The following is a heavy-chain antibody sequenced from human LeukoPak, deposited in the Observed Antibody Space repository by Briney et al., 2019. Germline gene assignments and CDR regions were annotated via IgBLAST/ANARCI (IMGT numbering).Heavy chain of an antibody. D-gene: IGHD3-10*01. J-gene: IGHJ5*02. V-gene: IGHV4-61*01. Sequence: TSETLSLTCTVSGGSVSSGSYYWSWIRQPPGKGLEWTGYIYYSGSAKYNPSLKSRVTISVDTSKNQFSQRLTSVTAADTAVYYCARGFGDWGLSWFDPWGQGTLVTVSS. CDR2: IYYSGSA. CDR3: ARGFGDWGLSWFDP. CDR1: GGSVSSGSYY.